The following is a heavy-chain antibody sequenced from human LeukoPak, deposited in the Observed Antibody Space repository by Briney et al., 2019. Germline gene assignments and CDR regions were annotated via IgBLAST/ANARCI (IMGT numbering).Heavy chain of an antibody. Sequence: ASVKVSCKASGYTFTSYDINWVRQATGQGLEWMGWMNPNSGNTGYAQKFQGRVTMTRNTSISTAYMELSSQRSEDTAVYYCARGRGGYRIYYMDVWGKGTTVTVSS. J-gene: IGHJ6*03. CDR2: MNPNSGNT. CDR3: ARGRGGYRIYYMDV. D-gene: IGHD1-1*01. V-gene: IGHV1-8*01. CDR1: GYTFTSYD.